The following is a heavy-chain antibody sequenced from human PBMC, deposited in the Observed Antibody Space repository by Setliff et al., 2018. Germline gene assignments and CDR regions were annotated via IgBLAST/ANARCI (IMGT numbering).Heavy chain of an antibody. J-gene: IGHJ5*02. D-gene: IGHD3-3*01. V-gene: IGHV5-51*01. CDR1: GYSFTSYW. CDR3: ARTRSNFWSGYFNWFDP. Sequence: GESLKISCKGSGYSFTSYWIGWVRQMPGKGLEWMGIIYPGDSDTRYSPSFQGQVTISADKSISTAYLQLSSLKASDTAMYYCARTRSNFWSGYFNWFDPWGQGTLVTVS. CDR2: IYPGDSDT.